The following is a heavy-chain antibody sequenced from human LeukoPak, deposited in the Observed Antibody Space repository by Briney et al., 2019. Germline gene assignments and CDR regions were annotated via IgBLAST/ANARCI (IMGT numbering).Heavy chain of an antibody. J-gene: IGHJ4*02. V-gene: IGHV4-59*08. CDR3: ARLGGSYFHVDY. D-gene: IGHD1-26*01. Sequence: PSETLSLTCTVSGGSISSYYWSWIRQPPGKGLEWIGYIYYSGSTNYNPSLKSRVTISVDTSKNQFSLKLSSVTAADTAVYYCARLGGSYFHVDYWGQGTLVTVSS. CDR2: IYYSGST. CDR1: GGSISSYY.